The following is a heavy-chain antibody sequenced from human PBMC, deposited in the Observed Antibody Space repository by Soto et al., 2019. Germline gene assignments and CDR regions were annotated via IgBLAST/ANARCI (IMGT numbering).Heavy chain of an antibody. CDR3: ARHASDYSNTDY. CDR2: IYYSGST. CDR1: GGSISSSSYY. J-gene: IGHJ4*02. V-gene: IGHV4-39*01. D-gene: IGHD4-4*01. Sequence: QLQLQESGPGLVKPSETLSLTCTVSGGSISSSSYYWGWIRQPPGKGLEWIGSIYYSGSTYYNPSLKIRVTISVDTSKNHCSLKLSSVTAADTAVYYCARHASDYSNTDYWGQGTLVTVSS.